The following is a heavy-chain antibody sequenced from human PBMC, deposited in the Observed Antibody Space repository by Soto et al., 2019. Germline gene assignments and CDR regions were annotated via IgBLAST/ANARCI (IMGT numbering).Heavy chain of an antibody. J-gene: IGHJ6*02. D-gene: IGHD3-3*01. V-gene: IGHV3-15*01. Sequence: GGSLRLSCAVSGFTFTNAWMSWVRQAPGKGLEWVGRIKSETDGGTTDYAAPVKGRFTISRDESKNTLYLQMNSLKTEDTAVYYCTTDRGSRDFWSSSMLSYYGMDLWGQGTTVTVSS. CDR2: IKSETDGGTT. CDR1: GFTFTNAW. CDR3: TTDRGSRDFWSSSMLSYYGMDL.